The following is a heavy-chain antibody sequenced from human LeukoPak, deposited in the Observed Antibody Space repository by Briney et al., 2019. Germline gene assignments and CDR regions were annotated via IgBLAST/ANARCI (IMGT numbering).Heavy chain of an antibody. D-gene: IGHD3-10*02. CDR1: GFTFSSYA. CDR3: AKVGTMSHMYYFDY. CDR2: ISGSGGST. V-gene: IGHV3-23*01. Sequence: GGSLRLSCAASGFTFSSYAMSWVRQAPGNGLEWVSAISGSGGSTYYADSEKGRFTISRDNSKNTLYLQMNSLRAEDTAVYYCAKVGTMSHMYYFDYWGQGTLVTVSS. J-gene: IGHJ4*02.